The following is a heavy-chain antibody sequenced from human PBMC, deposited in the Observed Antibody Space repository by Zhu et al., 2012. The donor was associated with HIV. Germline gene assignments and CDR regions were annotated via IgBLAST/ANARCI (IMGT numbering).Heavy chain of an antibody. CDR3: AKDFDRDRSIAAAGTPAY. CDR1: GFTFSSYA. CDR2: ISGSGGST. D-gene: IGHD6-13*01. V-gene: IGHV3-23*01. J-gene: IGHJ4*02. Sequence: EVQLLESGGGLVQPGGSLRLSCAASGFTFSSYAMSWVRQAPGKGLEWVSAISGSGGSTYYADSVKGRFTISRDNSKNTLYLQMNSLRAEDTAVYYCAKDFDRDRSIAAAGTPAYWGQGTLVTVSS.